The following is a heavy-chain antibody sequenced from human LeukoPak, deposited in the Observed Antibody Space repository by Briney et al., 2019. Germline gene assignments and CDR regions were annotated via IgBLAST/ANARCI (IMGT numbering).Heavy chain of an antibody. CDR2: IRYDGSDK. CDR1: GFTFNRYG. D-gene: IGHD3-10*01. V-gene: IGHV3-30*02. Sequence: GGSLRLSCEASGFTFNRYGMHWVRQAPGKGLDWVAFIRYDGSDKYYADSVKGRFTISRDNSKNTLYLQMNSLRAEDTAVYYCAKSRQYYYGSGSYRGNWFDPWGQGTLVTVSS. J-gene: IGHJ5*02. CDR3: AKSRQYYYGSGSYRGNWFDP.